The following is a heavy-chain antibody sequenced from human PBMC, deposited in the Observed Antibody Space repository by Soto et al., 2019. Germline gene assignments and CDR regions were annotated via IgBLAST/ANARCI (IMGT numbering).Heavy chain of an antibody. CDR2: IYYSGNT. D-gene: IGHD6-6*01. CDR1: SASLSSSTYY. CDR3: ASSSPFHY. V-gene: IGHV4-39*01. Sequence: QLQLQESGPGLVKPSETLSLTCSVSSASLSSSTYYWSWIRQPPGRGPEWIGSIYYSGNTYYKPSLKCRVSISIDTSRNQFSLKLTSLTAADTGVYYCASSSPFHYWGPGSLVTVSS. J-gene: IGHJ4*02.